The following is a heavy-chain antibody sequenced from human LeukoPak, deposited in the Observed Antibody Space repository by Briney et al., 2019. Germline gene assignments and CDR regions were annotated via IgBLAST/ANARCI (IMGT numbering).Heavy chain of an antibody. CDR1: GFTFSSYS. CDR2: ISSIISYI. V-gene: IGHV3-21*04. CDR3: AKDSQWELQDI. D-gene: IGHD1-26*01. Sequence: GSLRLSCAASGFTFSSYSMNWVRQAPGKGLEWVSSISSIISYIYYADSVKGRFTISRDNSKNTLYLQMNSLRAEDTAVYYCAKDSQWELQDIWGQGAMVTVSS. J-gene: IGHJ3*02.